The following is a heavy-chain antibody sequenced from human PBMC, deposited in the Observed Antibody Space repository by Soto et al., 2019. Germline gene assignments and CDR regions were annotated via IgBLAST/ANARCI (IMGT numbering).Heavy chain of an antibody. CDR3: ARVPDS. CDR2: IYYSGST. Sequence: QVQLQESGPGLVKPSQTLSLTCTVSGGSISSGGYSWSWIRQHPGKGLEWIGYIYYSGSTYYNPSLKGRVTISGDTSKNQFSLEPTSVTAADTAVYYGARVPDSWGQGTLVTVSS. J-gene: IGHJ4*02. CDR1: GGSISSGGYS. V-gene: IGHV4-31*03.